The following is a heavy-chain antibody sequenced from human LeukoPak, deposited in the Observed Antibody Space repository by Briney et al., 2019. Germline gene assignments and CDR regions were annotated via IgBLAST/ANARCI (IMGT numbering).Heavy chain of an antibody. J-gene: IGHJ1*01. CDR1: VGTFSSYH. CDR2: INPSGGST. D-gene: IGHD5-18*01. Sequence: SVKVSCQASVGTFSSYHISWVRQAPGQGLKWMGIINPSGGSTSYAQKFQGRVTMTRDTSTSTVYMELSSLRSEDTAVYYCARDLSGYSYVEGSDWGQGTLVTVSS. V-gene: IGHV1-46*01. CDR3: ARDLSGYSYVEGSD.